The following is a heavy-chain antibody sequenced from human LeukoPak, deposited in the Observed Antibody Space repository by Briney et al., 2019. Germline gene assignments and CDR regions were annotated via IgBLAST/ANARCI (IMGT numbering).Heavy chain of an antibody. CDR1: GGSISSYY. CDR2: IYYSGST. CDR3: ARCYGSGGYSHFDY. J-gene: IGHJ4*02. D-gene: IGHD3-10*01. Sequence: SETLSLTCTVSGGSISSYYWSWIRQPPGKGLEWIGYIYYSGSTNYNPSLKSRVTISVDTSKNQFSLKLSSVTAADTAVYYCARCYGSGGYSHFDYWGQGTLVTVSS. V-gene: IGHV4-59*01.